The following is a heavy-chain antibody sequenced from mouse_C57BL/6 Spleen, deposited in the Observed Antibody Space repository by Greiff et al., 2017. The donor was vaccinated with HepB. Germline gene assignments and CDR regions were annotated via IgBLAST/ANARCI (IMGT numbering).Heavy chain of an antibody. D-gene: IGHD1-1*01. Sequence: EVQGVESGPGLAKPSQTLSLTCSVTGYSITSDYWNWIRKFPGNKLEYMGYISYSGSTYYNPSLKSRISITRDTSKNQYYLQLNSVTTEDTATYYCAHYYGSPHWYFDVWGTGTTVTVSS. V-gene: IGHV3-8*01. J-gene: IGHJ1*03. CDR3: AHYYGSPHWYFDV. CDR2: ISYSGST. CDR1: GYSITSDY.